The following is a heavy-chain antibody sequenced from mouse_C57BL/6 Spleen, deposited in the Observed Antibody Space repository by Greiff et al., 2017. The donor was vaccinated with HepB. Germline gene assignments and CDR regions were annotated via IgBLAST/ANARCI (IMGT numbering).Heavy chain of an antibody. V-gene: IGHV1-82*01. CDR2: IYPGDGDT. Sequence: QVQLKQSGPELVKPGASVKISCKASGYAFSSSWMNWVKQRPGKGLEWIGRIYPGDGDTNYNGKFKGKATLTADKSSSTAYMQLSSLTSEDSAVYFCASPHSGYYGSPRDYFDYWGQGTTLTVSS. CDR3: ASPHSGYYGSPRDYFDY. CDR1: GYAFSSSW. J-gene: IGHJ2*01. D-gene: IGHD1-1*01.